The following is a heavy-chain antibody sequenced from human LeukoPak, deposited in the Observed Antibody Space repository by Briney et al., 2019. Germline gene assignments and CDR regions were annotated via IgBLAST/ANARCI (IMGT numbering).Heavy chain of an antibody. Sequence: SETLSLTCAVSGGYISSFYWWSWVRQPPGKGLEWIGEIYHSGTTNSNPSLKSRVTISVDTSKNQFSLKLSSVTAADTAVYYCARGDPEGGYDILTGYRYYYYMDVWGKGTTVTVSS. D-gene: IGHD3-9*01. CDR2: IYHSGTT. J-gene: IGHJ6*03. CDR1: GGYISSFYW. CDR3: ARGDPEGGYDILTGYRYYYYMDV. V-gene: IGHV4-4*02.